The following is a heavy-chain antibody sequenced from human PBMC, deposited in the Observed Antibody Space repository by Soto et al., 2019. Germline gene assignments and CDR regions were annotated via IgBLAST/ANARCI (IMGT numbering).Heavy chain of an antibody. J-gene: IGHJ6*02. D-gene: IGHD2-2*01. CDR1: GGTFSSYA. Sequence: QVQLVQSGAEVKKPGSSVKVPCKASGGTFSSYAISWVRQAPGQGLEWMGGIIPIFGTANYAQKFQGRVTITADESTSTAYMELSSLRSEDTAVYYCARAGDCSSTSCYGYYYYGMDVWGQGTTVTVSS. CDR2: IIPIFGTA. CDR3: ARAGDCSSTSCYGYYYYGMDV. V-gene: IGHV1-69*01.